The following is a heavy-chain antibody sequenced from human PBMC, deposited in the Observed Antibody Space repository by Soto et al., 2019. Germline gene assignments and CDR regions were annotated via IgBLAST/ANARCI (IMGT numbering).Heavy chain of an antibody. V-gene: IGHV5-51*01. Sequence: PGESLKISCKASGYIFIDYWIGWVRHMPGKGLEGMGIVYPRGSDTRYSPSFQGQVTISADRSTGTAFLQWRSLKASDTALYYCARPPLPGYSIHFNSWGQGTLVTVSS. D-gene: IGHD2-15*01. CDR3: ARPPLPGYSIHFNS. CDR1: GYIFIDYW. J-gene: IGHJ4*02. CDR2: VYPRGSDT.